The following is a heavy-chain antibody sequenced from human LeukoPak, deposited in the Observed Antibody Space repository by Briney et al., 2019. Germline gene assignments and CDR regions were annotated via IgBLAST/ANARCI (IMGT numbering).Heavy chain of an antibody. CDR2: ISSISTTI. V-gene: IGHV3-48*02. Sequence: GGSLKLSCAASRFTFSSYSMTWVRQAPGKGLEWVSFISSISTTIYYADSVRGRFTVSRDNAKNSLYLQMNSLRDEDTAVYYCARDGRPGDYWGQGTLVTVSS. J-gene: IGHJ4*02. CDR1: RFTFSSYS. D-gene: IGHD1-14*01. CDR3: ARDGRPGDY.